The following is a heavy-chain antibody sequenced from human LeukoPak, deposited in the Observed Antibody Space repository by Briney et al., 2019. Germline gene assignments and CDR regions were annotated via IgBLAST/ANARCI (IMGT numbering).Heavy chain of an antibody. Sequence: SSVTVSCTASGYTFTSYYMHWVRHAPGQVLQWMGIINPSGGSTSYAQKFQSRVTITRDTSTSTVYMELSSLRSEDSAVYYCARGGYSTPNWFDPWGQGTLVTVSS. V-gene: IGHV1-46*01. D-gene: IGHD4-11*01. CDR1: GYTFTSYY. J-gene: IGHJ5*02. CDR3: ARGGYSTPNWFDP. CDR2: INPSGGST.